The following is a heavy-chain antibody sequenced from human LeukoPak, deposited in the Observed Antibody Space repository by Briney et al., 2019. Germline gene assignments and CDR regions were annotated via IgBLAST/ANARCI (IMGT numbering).Heavy chain of an antibody. D-gene: IGHD6-13*01. CDR2: IYYSGST. Sequence: SEPLSLTCTVSGVSISSGGYFWSWIRQQPGKGLGWIGYIYYSGSTYYNPFLKSRVTISVDTSKTQFSLQLSSVTAADTAVYYCARGSSWQASFDCWGQGTLVTVSS. CDR3: ARGSSWQASFDC. V-gene: IGHV4-31*03. CDR1: GVSISSGGYF. J-gene: IGHJ4*02.